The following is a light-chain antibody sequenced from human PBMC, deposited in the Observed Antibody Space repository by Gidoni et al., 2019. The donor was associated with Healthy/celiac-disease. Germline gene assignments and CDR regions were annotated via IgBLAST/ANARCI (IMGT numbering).Light chain of an antibody. V-gene: IGKV4-1*01. CDR1: LSVFYSSNNKNY. CDR2: WAS. Sequence: DIVMTQAPDSLAVALGERATINCKSSLSVFYSSNNKNYLAWYQQKPGQPPKLLIYWASTRESGVPDRFSGSGSGTDFTLTISSLQAEDVAVYYCQQYYSTPPTFGQGTKLEIK. CDR3: QQYYSTPPT. J-gene: IGKJ2*01.